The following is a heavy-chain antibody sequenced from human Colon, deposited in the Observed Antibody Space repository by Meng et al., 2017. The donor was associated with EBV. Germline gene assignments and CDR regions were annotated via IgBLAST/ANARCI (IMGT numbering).Heavy chain of an antibody. CDR1: CGSFSGYY. J-gene: IGHJ5*02. CDR2: INHSGST. Sequence: QVQLQQWGPGMLKPLANMSLTWAVYCGSFSGYYWTWIRQPPGKGLEWIGEINHSGSTNYNPSLKSRVTISVDTSKNQFSLKLSSVTAADTAVYYCARGLAWFRELLSINWFDPWGQGTLVTVSS. V-gene: IGHV4-34*02. D-gene: IGHD3-10*01. CDR3: ARGLAWFRELLSINWFDP.